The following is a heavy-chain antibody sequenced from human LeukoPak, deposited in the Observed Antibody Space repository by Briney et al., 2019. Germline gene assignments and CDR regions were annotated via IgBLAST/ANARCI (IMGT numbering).Heavy chain of an antibody. Sequence: SETLSLTCAVSGGSITSGNWWTWVRPSPGKGLEWIGEIHHGGTTNYNPSLKSRVTISVDKSKNQFSLKLNSVTAADTAVYYCAKKDYYYMDVWGKGTTVTVSS. CDR3: AKKDYYYMDV. CDR2: IHHGGTT. V-gene: IGHV4-4*02. J-gene: IGHJ6*03. CDR1: GGSITSGNW.